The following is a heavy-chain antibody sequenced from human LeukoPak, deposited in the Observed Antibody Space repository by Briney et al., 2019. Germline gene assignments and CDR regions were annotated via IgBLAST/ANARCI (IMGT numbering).Heavy chain of an antibody. D-gene: IGHD3-3*01. V-gene: IGHV1-2*02. CDR2: INPNSGGT. CDR3: ASRDVMGTSRITIFGMVRDAFDI. CDR1: GYTFTGYY. Sequence: ASVKVSCKASGYTFTGYYMHWVRQAPGQGLEWMGWINPNSGGTNYAQKFQGRVTMTRDTSISTAYMELSRLRSDDTAVYYCASRDVMGTSRITIFGMVRDAFDIWGQGTMVTVSS. J-gene: IGHJ3*02.